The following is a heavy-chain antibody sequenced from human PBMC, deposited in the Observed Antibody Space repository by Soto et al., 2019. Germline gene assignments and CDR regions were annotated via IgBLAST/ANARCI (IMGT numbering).Heavy chain of an antibody. V-gene: IGHV4-59*01. D-gene: IGHD3-22*01. J-gene: IGHJ3*02. CDR2: LYNTGST. CDR3: VKDHPSSGYYYDAFDI. Sequence: SETLSLTCTVSGASISRYYWSWIRQSPGKGLERIGYLYNTGSTFYNPSLKSRVTISVDTSKNQFSLKMNSVTAEDTAVYYCVKDHPSSGYYYDAFDIWGQGTTVTVSS. CDR1: GASISRYY.